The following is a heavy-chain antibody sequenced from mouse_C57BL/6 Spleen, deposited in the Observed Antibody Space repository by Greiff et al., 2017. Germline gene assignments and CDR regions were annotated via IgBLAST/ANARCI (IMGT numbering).Heavy chain of an antibody. Sequence: VKLMESGPGLVAPSQSLSITCTVSGFSLTSYAISWVRQPPGKGLEWLGVIWTGGGTNYNSALKSRLSISKDNSKSQVFLKMNSLQTDDTARYYCARNFGSSFHWYFDVWGTGTTVTVSS. CDR3: ARNFGSSFHWYFDV. CDR1: GFSLTSYA. J-gene: IGHJ1*03. V-gene: IGHV2-9-1*01. CDR2: IWTGGGT. D-gene: IGHD1-1*01.